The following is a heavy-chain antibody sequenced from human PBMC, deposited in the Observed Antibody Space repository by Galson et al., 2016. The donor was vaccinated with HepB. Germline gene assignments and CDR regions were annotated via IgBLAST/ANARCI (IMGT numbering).Heavy chain of an antibody. CDR1: GDSISSSY. CDR3: ARLRGTSGGGYEGLDH. J-gene: IGHJ5*02. D-gene: IGHD5-12*01. Sequence: SETLSLTCTVSGDSISSSYWSWIRQPPGKGLEWIGYISKSGSTTYNPSLNSRVIISADRSTNRLSLKVSSVTAADTAVYYCARLRGTSGGGYEGLDHWGQGTLVTV. V-gene: IGHV4-59*01. CDR2: ISKSGST.